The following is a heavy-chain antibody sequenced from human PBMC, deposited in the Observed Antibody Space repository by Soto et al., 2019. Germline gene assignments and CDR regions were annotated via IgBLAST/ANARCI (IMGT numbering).Heavy chain of an antibody. D-gene: IGHD1-26*01. CDR2: IWYDGSNK. V-gene: IGHV3-33*01. J-gene: IGHJ5*02. CDR3: ARRVVGATTSWFDP. CDR1: GFTFSSYG. Sequence: GSLRLSCAASGFTFSSYGMHWVRQAPGKGLEWVAVIWYDGSNKYYADSVKGRFTISRDNSKNTLYLQMNSLRAEDTAVYYCARRVVGATTSWFDPWGQGTMVTVSS.